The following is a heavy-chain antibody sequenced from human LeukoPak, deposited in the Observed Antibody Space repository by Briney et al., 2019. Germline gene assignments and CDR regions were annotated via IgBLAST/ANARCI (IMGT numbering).Heavy chain of an antibody. V-gene: IGHV4-34*01. J-gene: IGHJ6*03. CDR3: ARRRVFGVVFPRMDV. D-gene: IGHD3-3*01. CDR1: GGSISSYY. CDR2: INHSGST. Sequence: PSETLSLTCIVSGGSISSYYWSWIRQPPGKGLEWIGEINHSGSTNYNPSLKGRVTISVDTSKNQFSLKLSSVTAADTAVYYCARRRVFGVVFPRMDVWGKGTTVTVSS.